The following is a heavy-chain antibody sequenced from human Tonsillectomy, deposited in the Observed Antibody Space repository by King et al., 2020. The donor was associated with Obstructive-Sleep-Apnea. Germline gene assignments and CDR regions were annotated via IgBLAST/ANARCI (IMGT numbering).Heavy chain of an antibody. V-gene: IGHV4-39*07. CDR3: ARGAVWFGELLTFNPYYYYGMDV. D-gene: IGHD3-10*01. Sequence: QLQESGPGLVKPSETLSLTCTVSGGSISSSSYYWGWIRQPPGKGLEWIGSIYYSGSTYYNPSLKSRVTISVDTSKNQFSLKLSSVTAADTAVYYCARGAVWFGELLTFNPYYYYGMDVWGQGTTVTVSS. CDR2: IYYSGST. J-gene: IGHJ6*02. CDR1: GGSISSSSYY.